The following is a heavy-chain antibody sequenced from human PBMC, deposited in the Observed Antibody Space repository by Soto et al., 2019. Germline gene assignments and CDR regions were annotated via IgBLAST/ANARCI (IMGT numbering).Heavy chain of an antibody. J-gene: IGHJ3*02. V-gene: IGHV4-59*01. Sequence: SETLSLTCTVSGDSISSYYWSWIRQPPGKGLEWIGYIYYSGSTNYNPSLKSRVTISVDTSKNQFSLKLSSVTAADTAVYYCAREGLTDAFDIWGQGTMVTVSS. CDR1: GDSISSYY. D-gene: IGHD5-12*01. CDR2: IYYSGST. CDR3: AREGLTDAFDI.